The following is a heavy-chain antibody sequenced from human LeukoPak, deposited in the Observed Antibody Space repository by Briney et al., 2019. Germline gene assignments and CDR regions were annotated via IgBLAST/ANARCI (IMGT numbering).Heavy chain of an antibody. CDR3: ARALGYCSSVSCSKYFDY. V-gene: IGHV4-34*01. J-gene: IGHJ4*02. CDR1: GGSFSGYY. D-gene: IGHD2-2*01. CDR2: INHSGST. Sequence: SETLSLTCAVYGGSFSGYYWSWIRQPPGKGLEWIGEINHSGSTNYNPSLKSRVTISVDTSKNQFSLKLSSVTAADTAVYYCARALGYCSSVSCSKYFDYWGQGILVTVSS.